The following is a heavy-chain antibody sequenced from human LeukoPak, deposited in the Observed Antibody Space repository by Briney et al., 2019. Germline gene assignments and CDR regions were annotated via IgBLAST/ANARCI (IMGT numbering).Heavy chain of an antibody. V-gene: IGHV3-33*06. CDR1: LFILSNYG. Sequence: GRSLRLSPAQSLFILSNYGMHSVRQAPRKGLEWVADNWIDGSNEAYADSVKGLFTIYRDNSKHTLFLQMNSLRAEHTAVYFCEKVVPFEVGFDYWGEGALVTVSS. D-gene: IGHD6-6*01. CDR3: EKVVPFEVGFDY. CDR2: NWIDGSNE. J-gene: IGHJ4*02.